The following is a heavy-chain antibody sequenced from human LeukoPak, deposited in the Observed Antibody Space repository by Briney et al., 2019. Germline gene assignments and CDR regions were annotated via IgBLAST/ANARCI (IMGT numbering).Heavy chain of an antibody. CDR1: GVTLSSYA. J-gene: IGHJ4*02. V-gene: IGHV3-48*02. CDR3: ASDGLADS. CDR2: ISDSSTTI. D-gene: IGHD6-25*01. Sequence: PGGSLKLSCAASGVTLSSYAMSWARQAPGKGLEWISYISDSSTTIFYADSVKGRFTISRDNAQKLLYLQMNSLRDEDTAVYYCASDGLADSWGQGTLVTVSS.